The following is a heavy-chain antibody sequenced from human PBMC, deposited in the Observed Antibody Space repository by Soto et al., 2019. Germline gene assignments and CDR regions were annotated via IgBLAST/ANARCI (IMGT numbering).Heavy chain of an antibody. CDR2: ISGSGGST. J-gene: IGHJ4*02. D-gene: IGHD2-15*01. CDR1: GLTFSSYA. Sequence: GGSLRLSCAASGLTFSSYAMTWVRQAPGKGLEWVSLISGSGGSTYYADSVKGRFTISRDNSKNTLYLQMNSLRAEDTAVYYCAKQSCSGGSCYYTHFDYWGQGTQVTVSS. CDR3: AKQSCSGGSCYYTHFDY. V-gene: IGHV3-23*01.